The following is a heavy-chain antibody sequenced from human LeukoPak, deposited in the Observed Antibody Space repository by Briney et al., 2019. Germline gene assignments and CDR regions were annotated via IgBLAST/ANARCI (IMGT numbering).Heavy chain of an antibody. V-gene: IGHV1-2*02. D-gene: IGHD6-19*01. CDR2: INPNSGGT. CDR3: ALYSSSSYYMDV. Sequence: ASVKVSCTASGYTFTGYYMHWVRQAPGQGLEWMGWINPNSGGTNYAQKFQGRVTMTRDTSISTAYMELSRLRSDDTAVYYCALYSSSSYYMDVWGKGTTVTVSS. CDR1: GYTFTGYY. J-gene: IGHJ6*03.